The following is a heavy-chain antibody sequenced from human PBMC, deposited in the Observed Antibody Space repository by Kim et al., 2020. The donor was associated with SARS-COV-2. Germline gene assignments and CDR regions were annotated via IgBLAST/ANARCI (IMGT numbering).Heavy chain of an antibody. J-gene: IGHJ6*02. CDR3: ARGDYYDSSGYYYYYYYGMDV. CDR1: GFTFSSYG. D-gene: IGHD3-22*01. CDR2: IWYDGSNK. Sequence: GGSLRLSCAASGFTFSSYGMHWVRQAPGKGLEWVAVIWYDGSNKYYADSVKGRFTISRDNSKNTLYLQMNSLRAEDTAVYYCARGDYYDSSGYYYYYYYGMDVWGQGTTVTVSS. V-gene: IGHV3-33*01.